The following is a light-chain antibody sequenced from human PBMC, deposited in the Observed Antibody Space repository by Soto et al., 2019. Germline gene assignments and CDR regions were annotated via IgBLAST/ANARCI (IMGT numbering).Light chain of an antibody. J-gene: IGKJ4*01. V-gene: IGKV4-1*01. Sequence: DIVMTQSPDSLAVSLGERATINCKSSQSVLYGSKNKNYLAWYQQKPGQPPRLLIYWASTRESGVPDRFTGSGSGTDFTLTISSLQAGDVAVYYCQQYYNTTLTFGGGTKVEIK. CDR2: WAS. CDR1: QSVLYGSKNKNY. CDR3: QQYYNTTLT.